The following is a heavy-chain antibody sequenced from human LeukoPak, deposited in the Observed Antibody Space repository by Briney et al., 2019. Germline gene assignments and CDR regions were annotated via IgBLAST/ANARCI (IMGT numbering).Heavy chain of an antibody. CDR1: GFTFSGFA. J-gene: IGHJ6*01. CDR2: ISGSGDNT. V-gene: IGHV3-23*01. Sequence: GGSLTLSCAASGFTFSGFAMIWVRQTPGKGLEWVSCISGSGDNTLYADPVKGRFTISRDNSKNTLYLEMNSLSAEDTAIYYCAKMKGHPLPKYYMDVWGQGTTVTVSS. CDR3: AKMKGHPLPKYYMDV. D-gene: IGHD1-26*01.